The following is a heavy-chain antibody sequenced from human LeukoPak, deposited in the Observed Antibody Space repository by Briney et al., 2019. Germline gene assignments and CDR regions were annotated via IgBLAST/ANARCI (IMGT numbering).Heavy chain of an antibody. CDR3: AGVGLYDSSGYTQGHDAFDI. CDR2: IIPIFGTA. D-gene: IGHD3-22*01. Sequence: SVKVSCKASGGTFSSYAISWVRQAPGQGLEWMGGIIPIFGTANYAQKFQGRVTITTDESTSTAYMELSSLRSEDTAVYYCAGVGLYDSSGYTQGHDAFDIWGQGTMVTVSS. V-gene: IGHV1-69*05. CDR1: GGTFSSYA. J-gene: IGHJ3*02.